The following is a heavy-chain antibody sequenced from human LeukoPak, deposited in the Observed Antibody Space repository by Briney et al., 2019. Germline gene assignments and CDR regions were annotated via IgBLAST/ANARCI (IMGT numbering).Heavy chain of an antibody. CDR3: ARRQGCSSTSCPPDY. CDR2: IYPSDSDT. V-gene: IGHV5-51*01. CDR1: GYSFTTYW. J-gene: IGHJ4*02. Sequence: GESLKISRRGSGYSFTTYWIGWVRQMAGKGLERMGIIYPSDSDTRYSPSFQGQVTMSTDKSINTPYSQWSSLKPSDTAMYYCARRQGCSSTSCPPDYWGQGTLVTVSS. D-gene: IGHD2-2*01.